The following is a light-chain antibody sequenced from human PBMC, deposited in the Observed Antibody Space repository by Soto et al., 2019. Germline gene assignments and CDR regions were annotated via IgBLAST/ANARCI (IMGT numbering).Light chain of an antibody. Sequence: EIVMTQSPATLSVSPGERATLSCRASQSVSSYLAWYQQKPGQAPRLLIYAASSRATGIPYRFSGGGSGTDFTLTISSLEPEDFARYYCQQYGSYSPWTFGQGTRVDIK. CDR1: QSVSSY. J-gene: IGKJ1*01. CDR2: AAS. V-gene: IGKV3-20*01. CDR3: QQYGSYSPWT.